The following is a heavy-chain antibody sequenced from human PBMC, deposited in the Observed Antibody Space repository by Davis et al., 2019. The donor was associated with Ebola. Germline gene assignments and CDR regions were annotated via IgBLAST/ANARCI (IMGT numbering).Heavy chain of an antibody. D-gene: IGHD3/OR15-3a*01. CDR2: TYYSGST. J-gene: IGHJ4*02. CDR1: GGSMTTGVYL. Sequence: SETLSLTCTISGGSMTTGVYLWGWVRQPPGLGLEWIGSTYYSGSTYYNPSLKSRVTISVDTSNNQFSLKLNSVTAADTAMYYCARLDSQRYFDYWGQGTLVTVSS. CDR3: ARLDSQRYFDY. V-gene: IGHV4-39*01.